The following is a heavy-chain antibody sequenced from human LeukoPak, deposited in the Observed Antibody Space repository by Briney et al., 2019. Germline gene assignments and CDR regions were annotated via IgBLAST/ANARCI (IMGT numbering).Heavy chain of an antibody. V-gene: IGHV3-64*01. CDR1: GFTFSSYT. J-gene: IGHJ4*02. Sequence: GGSLRLSCAASGFTFSSYTMHWVRQAPGKGLEYVSAISSNGGSTYYANSVKGRFTISRDNSKNTLYLQMGSLRAEDMAVYYCARWVEGTTYFDYWGQGTLVTVSS. CDR3: ARWVEGTTYFDY. D-gene: IGHD1-1*01. CDR2: ISSNGGST.